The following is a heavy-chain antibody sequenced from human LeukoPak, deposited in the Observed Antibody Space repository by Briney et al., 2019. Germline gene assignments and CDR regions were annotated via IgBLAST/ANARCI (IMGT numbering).Heavy chain of an antibody. CDR1: GFTVSTNY. J-gene: IGHJ6*02. CDR3: AKGGYCSSTSCPPYYYYYGMDV. D-gene: IGHD2-2*01. V-gene: IGHV3-53*01. CDR2: IYSDGRT. Sequence: EGSLRLSCAASGFTVSTNYMSWVRQAPGKGLEWVSVIYSDGRTYYADSVKGRFTISRDNSKNTLYLQMNSLRAEDTAVYYCAKGGYCSSTSCPPYYYYYGMDVWGQGTTVTVSS.